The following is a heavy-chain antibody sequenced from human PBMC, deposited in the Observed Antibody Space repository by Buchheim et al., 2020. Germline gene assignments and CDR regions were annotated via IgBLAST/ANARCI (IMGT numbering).Heavy chain of an antibody. D-gene: IGHD2-2*01. CDR1: GYTFTSYY. J-gene: IGHJ6*02. V-gene: IGHV1-46*01. CDR2: INPSGGST. Sequence: QVQLVQSGAEVKKPGASVKVSCKASGYTFTSYYMHWVRQAPGQGLEWMGIINPSGGSTSYAQKFQGKVTMTRDTSTSPATMELSSLRSEDTAVYYCARGGCSSTSCYPYYYYGMDVWGQGTT. CDR3: ARGGCSSTSCYPYYYYGMDV.